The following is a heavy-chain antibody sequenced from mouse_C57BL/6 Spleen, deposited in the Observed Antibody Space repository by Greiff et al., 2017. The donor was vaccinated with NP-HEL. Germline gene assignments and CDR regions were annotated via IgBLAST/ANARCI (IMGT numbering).Heavy chain of an antibody. D-gene: IGHD1-1*01. CDR3: ARRNYYGSSYPYAMDY. Sequence: EVQGVESGGGLVKPGGSLKLSCAASGFTFSDYGMHWVRQAPEKGLEWVAYISSGSSTIYYADTVKGRFTISRDNAKNTLFLQMTSLRSEDTAMYYCARRNYYGSSYPYAMDYWGQGTSVTVSS. CDR1: GFTFSDYG. V-gene: IGHV5-17*01. CDR2: ISSGSSTI. J-gene: IGHJ4*01.